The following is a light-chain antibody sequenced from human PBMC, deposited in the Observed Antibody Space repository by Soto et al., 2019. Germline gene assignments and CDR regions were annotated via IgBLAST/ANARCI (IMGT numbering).Light chain of an antibody. CDR1: SSDVGGYNY. Sequence: QSALTQPRSVSGSPGQSVTISCTGTSSDVGGYNYVSWYQQYPGKAPKPMIYDVTKRPSGVPDRFSGSKSGNTASLTISGLQAEDEADYYCCSYAGIYPWVFGGGTKLTVL. CDR3: CSYAGIYPWV. J-gene: IGLJ3*02. V-gene: IGLV2-11*01. CDR2: DVT.